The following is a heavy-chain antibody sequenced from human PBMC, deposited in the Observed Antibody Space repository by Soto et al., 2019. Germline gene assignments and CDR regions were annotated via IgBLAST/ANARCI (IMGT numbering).Heavy chain of an antibody. J-gene: IGHJ4*02. CDR3: AKDTRDLNSSSWYWGDLRFGY. CDR2: ISYDGSNK. Sequence: QVQLVESGGGVVQPGRSLRLSCAASGFTFSSYGMHWVRQAPGKGLEWVAVISYDGSNKYYADSVKGRFTISRDNSKNTLYLQMNSLRAEDTAVYYCAKDTRDLNSSSWYWGDLRFGYWGQGTLVTVSS. CDR1: GFTFSSYG. V-gene: IGHV3-30*18. D-gene: IGHD6-13*01.